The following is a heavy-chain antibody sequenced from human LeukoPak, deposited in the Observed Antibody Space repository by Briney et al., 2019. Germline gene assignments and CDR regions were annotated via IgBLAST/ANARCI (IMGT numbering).Heavy chain of an antibody. CDR2: IWYDGTNK. CDR1: GFTFSSYG. J-gene: IGHJ5*02. D-gene: IGHD3-16*01. CDR3: AKDGSDGRWQWLDP. V-gene: IGHV3-33*06. Sequence: GGSLRLSCAASGFTFSSYGFHWVRQAPGKGLEWVAVIWYDGTNKYYADSVKGRFTISRDNSKNTLYLQMNSLGAEDTAMYVRAKDGSDGRWQWLDPCNQRTLVTVSS.